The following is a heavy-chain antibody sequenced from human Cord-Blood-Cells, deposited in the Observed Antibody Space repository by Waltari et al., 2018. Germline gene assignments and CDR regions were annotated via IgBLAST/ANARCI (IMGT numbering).Heavy chain of an antibody. CDR2: IIPIFGTA. D-gene: IGHD3-10*01. CDR1: GGTFRSYA. Sequence: KKPGYSVTVSCKASGGTFRSYAISWVRQAPGQGLEWMGGIIPIFGTANYAQKFQGRVTITADESTSTAYMELSSLRSEDTAVYYCARGSTEPLGSGSYYYYGMDVWGQGTTVTVSS. V-gene: IGHV1-69*01. J-gene: IGHJ6*02. CDR3: ARGSTEPLGSGSYYYYGMDV.